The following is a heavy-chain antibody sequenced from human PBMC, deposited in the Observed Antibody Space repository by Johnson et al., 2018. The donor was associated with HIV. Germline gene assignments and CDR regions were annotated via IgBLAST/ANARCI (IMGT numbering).Heavy chain of an antibody. CDR2: IYSGGST. D-gene: IGHD4-17*01. Sequence: EKLVESGGGLVQPGRSLRLSCAASGFTVSSNYMSWVRQAPGKGLEWVSVIYSGGSTYYADSVKGRFTISRDKSKNTLYLQMNSLRVEDTAVYYCAKGADYADYEGAFDIWGQGTMVTVSS. J-gene: IGHJ3*02. CDR3: AKGADYADYEGAFDI. CDR1: GFTVSSNY. V-gene: IGHV3-66*01.